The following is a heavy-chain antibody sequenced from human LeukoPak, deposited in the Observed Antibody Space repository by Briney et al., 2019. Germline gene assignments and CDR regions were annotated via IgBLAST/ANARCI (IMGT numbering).Heavy chain of an antibody. J-gene: IGHJ4*02. V-gene: IGHV3-23*01. Sequence: GGSLRLSCAASGFTFSNAWMSSVRQDPGKGLEWVSAISGSGGSTYYADSVKGRFTISRDNSKNTLYLQMNSLRAEDTAVYYCAKWGGGSVRGVIPFDYWGQGTLVTVSS. CDR2: ISGSGGST. CDR3: AKWGGGSVRGVIPFDY. CDR1: GFTFSNAW. D-gene: IGHD3-10*01.